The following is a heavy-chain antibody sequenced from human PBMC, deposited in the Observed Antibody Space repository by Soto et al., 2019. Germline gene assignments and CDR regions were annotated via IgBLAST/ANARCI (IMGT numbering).Heavy chain of an antibody. CDR3: AHRGVVCIGSSCNGWFDV. J-gene: IGHJ5*02. CDR1: GFSLNTSGVG. V-gene: IGHV2-5*02. CDR2: IYWDDDK. D-gene: IGHD2-15*01. Sequence: QITLKESGPTLVKPTQTLTLTCTFSGFSLNTSGVGVAWIRQPPGKALEWLALIYWDDDKLYSPSLKSRLTITKDTSKNQVVLAMTNMDPVDTATYYCAHRGVVCIGSSCNGWFDVWGPGTLVTVSS.